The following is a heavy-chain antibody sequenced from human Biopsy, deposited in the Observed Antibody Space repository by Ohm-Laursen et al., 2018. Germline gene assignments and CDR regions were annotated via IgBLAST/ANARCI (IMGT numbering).Heavy chain of an antibody. CDR1: GATFSNYA. Sequence: PSVKVSCKASGATFSNYAINWLRQAPGQGLEWMGGINPMFGTAKYAQRFQGRVTITADKSTSTADMELSSLRPDDTAVYYCARSFGVVINFEHNWFDPWGQGTLVTVSS. CDR3: ARSFGVVINFEHNWFDP. J-gene: IGHJ5*02. CDR2: INPMFGTA. D-gene: IGHD3-3*01. V-gene: IGHV1-69*06.